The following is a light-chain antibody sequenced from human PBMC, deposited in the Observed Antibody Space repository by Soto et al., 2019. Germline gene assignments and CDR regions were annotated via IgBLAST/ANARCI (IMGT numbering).Light chain of an antibody. V-gene: IGLV2-14*01. CDR2: EVS. CDR3: FSYTSSGTYV. Sequence: QSVLTQPASGSGSPGQSITISCTGTISDVGNYKYVSWYQQHPGKAPKLMIYEVSNRPSGVSNRFSGSKSGNTASLTISGLQAEDETDYYCFSYTSSGTYVFGTGTKVTVL. CDR1: ISDVGNYKY. J-gene: IGLJ1*01.